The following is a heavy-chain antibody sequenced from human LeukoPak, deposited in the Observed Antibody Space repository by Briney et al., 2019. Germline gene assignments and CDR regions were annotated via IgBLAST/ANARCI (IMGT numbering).Heavy chain of an antibody. CDR2: INHSGST. CDR3: ARAPYYYGSGSYYNIPWFDP. D-gene: IGHD3-10*01. J-gene: IGHJ5*02. V-gene: IGHV4-34*01. CDR1: GGSFSGYY. Sequence: PSETLSLTCAVYGGSFSGYYWSWIRQPPGKGLEWIGEINHSGSTNYNPSLKSRVTISVDTSKNQFSLKLSSVTAADTAVYYCARAPYYYGSGSYYNIPWFDPWGQGNLVTVSS.